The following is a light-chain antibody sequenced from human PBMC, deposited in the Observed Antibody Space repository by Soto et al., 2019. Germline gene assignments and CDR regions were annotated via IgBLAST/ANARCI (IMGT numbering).Light chain of an antibody. J-gene: IGLJ3*02. Sequence: QSVLTQPPSVSGAPGQRVTISCTGSSSNIGADYHVHWYQQLPGTAPQLLIYGNNNRPSGVPDRFSGSKSGTSASLAITGPQAEDGADYYCQSYDNSRGAQVFGGGTKLTAL. CDR1: SSNIGADYH. V-gene: IGLV1-40*01. CDR3: QSYDNSRGAQV. CDR2: GNN.